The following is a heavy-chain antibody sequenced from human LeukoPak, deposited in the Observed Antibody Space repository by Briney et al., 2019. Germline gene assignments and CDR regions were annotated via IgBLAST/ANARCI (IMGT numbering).Heavy chain of an antibody. V-gene: IGHV4-34*01. D-gene: IGHD3-10*01. CDR3: ARAWGASVVRGVIFD. CDR1: GGSFSGYY. J-gene: IGHJ4*02. Sequence: PSETLSLTCAVYGGSFSGYYWSWIRQPPGKGLEWIGEINYSGSTNYNPSLKSRVTISVDTSKNQFSLKLSSVTAADTAVYYCARAWGASVVRGVIFDWGQGTLVTVSS. CDR2: INYSGST.